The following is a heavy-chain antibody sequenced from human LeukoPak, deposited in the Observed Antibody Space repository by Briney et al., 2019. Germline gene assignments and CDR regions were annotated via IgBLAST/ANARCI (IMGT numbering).Heavy chain of an antibody. D-gene: IGHD3-9*01. CDR3: ARDGLRYFDRYYFDY. Sequence: ASVKVSCKASGYTFTSYYMHWVRQAPGQGLEWMGIINPSGGSTSYAQKFQGRVTMTRDTSTSTVYMELSSLRSEDTAVYYCARDGLRYFDRYYFDYWGQGPLVTVSS. V-gene: IGHV1-46*01. CDR1: GYTFTSYY. J-gene: IGHJ4*02. CDR2: INPSGGST.